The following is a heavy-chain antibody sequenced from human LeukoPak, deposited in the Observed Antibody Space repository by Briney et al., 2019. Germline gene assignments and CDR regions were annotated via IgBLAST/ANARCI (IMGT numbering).Heavy chain of an antibody. V-gene: IGHV4-59*11. Sequence: PSETLSLTCTVSGGSIRSHYWSWIRQPPGKGLEWIAYIYSSGTTNYNPSLKSRVALSVDTSTNQLSLKLNSVTPADTAVYYCAKIKGGSNLYFDLWGRGTLVAVSS. D-gene: IGHD3-16*01. CDR3: AKIKGGSNLYFDL. CDR1: GGSIRSHY. J-gene: IGHJ2*01. CDR2: IYSSGTT.